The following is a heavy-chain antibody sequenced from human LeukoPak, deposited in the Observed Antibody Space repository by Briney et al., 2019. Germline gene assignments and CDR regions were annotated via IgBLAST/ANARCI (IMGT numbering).Heavy chain of an antibody. J-gene: IGHJ4*02. CDR3: ARDLYSSSWYVTRRYADY. CDR1: GYTFTGYY. CDR2: INPNSGGT. D-gene: IGHD6-13*01. Sequence: VASVKVSCKASGYTFTGYYMHWVRQAPGQGLEWMGWINPNSGGTNYAQKFQGRVTMTRDTSISTAYMELSRLRSDDTAVYYCARDLYSSSWYVTRRYADYWGQGTLVTVSS. V-gene: IGHV1-2*02.